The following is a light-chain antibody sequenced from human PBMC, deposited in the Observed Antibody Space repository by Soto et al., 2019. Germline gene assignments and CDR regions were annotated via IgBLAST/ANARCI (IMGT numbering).Light chain of an antibody. CDR1: QSISSW. J-gene: IGKJ1*01. V-gene: IGKV1-5*01. Sequence: DIQMTQSPSTLSASVGDRVTITCRASQSISSWLAWYQQKPGKAPKLLIYDASSLESGVPSRFSGSGSGTEFTLTISSLQPDDFATYYCQQSYSIPQTFGQGTKVDIK. CDR2: DAS. CDR3: QQSYSIPQT.